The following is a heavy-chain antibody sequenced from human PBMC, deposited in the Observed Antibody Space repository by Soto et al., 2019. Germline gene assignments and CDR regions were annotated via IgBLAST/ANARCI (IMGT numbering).Heavy chain of an antibody. J-gene: IGHJ4*02. V-gene: IGHV1-69*13. Sequence: ASVKVSCKASGVTFSSSSINWVRQAPGQGLEWMGGIIPIFGTPNYAQRFQGRVTITADESTRTAYMEMRGLRSEDTAVYYCAREVHDTIGFPFENWGQGTQVSASS. CDR1: GVTFSSSS. D-gene: IGHD3-9*01. CDR2: IIPIFGTP. CDR3: AREVHDTIGFPFEN.